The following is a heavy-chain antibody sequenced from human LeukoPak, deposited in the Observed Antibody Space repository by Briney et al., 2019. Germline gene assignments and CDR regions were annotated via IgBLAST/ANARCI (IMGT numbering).Heavy chain of an antibody. D-gene: IGHD6-6*01. CDR2: INPSGGST. Sequence: GASVKVSCKASGYTFTSYYMHWVRQAPGRGLEWMGIINPSGGSTSYAQKFQGRVTMTRDTSTSTVYMELSSLRSEDTAVYYCARVYSSSRVEYGMDVWGQGTTVTVSS. CDR1: GYTFTSYY. V-gene: IGHV1-46*01. CDR3: ARVYSSSRVEYGMDV. J-gene: IGHJ6*02.